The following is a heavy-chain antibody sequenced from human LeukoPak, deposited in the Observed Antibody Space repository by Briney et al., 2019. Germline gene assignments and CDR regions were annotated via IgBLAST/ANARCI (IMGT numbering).Heavy chain of an antibody. CDR1: GGSISSGGHY. J-gene: IGHJ4*02. Sequence: SETLSLTCTVSGGSISSGGHYWSWLRHPPGKGLEWIGYIYHTGVTYFNPSLKSRVTMSVDTAKNQLSLKLTSVSAAATAVYYCATTEVGATVQFDYWGQGTLVTVSS. CDR3: ATTEVGATVQFDY. D-gene: IGHD1-26*01. CDR2: IYHTGVT. V-gene: IGHV4-30-2*01.